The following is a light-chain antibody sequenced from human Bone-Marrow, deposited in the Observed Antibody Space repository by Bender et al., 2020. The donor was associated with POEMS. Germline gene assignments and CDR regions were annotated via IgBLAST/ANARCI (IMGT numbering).Light chain of an antibody. CDR3: QVWDSASHHVV. J-gene: IGLJ3*02. CDR2: YDS. CDR1: NIGSKS. Sequence: SYVLTQPPSVSVAPGKTARITCGGNNIGSKSVHWYQQKPGQVPLLVMYYDSDRPSGIAERFSGSNSGGTATLTISGVEAGDEADYYCQVWDSASHHVVFGGGTAVTVL. V-gene: IGLV3-21*04.